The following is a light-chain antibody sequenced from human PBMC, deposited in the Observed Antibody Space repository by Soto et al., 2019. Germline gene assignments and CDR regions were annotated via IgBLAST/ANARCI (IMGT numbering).Light chain of an antibody. J-gene: IGLJ1*01. CDR2: EVK. CDR3: FSFTSTRAHD. Sequence: QSVLTQTSSLSGSPGQSITISCTGTSSDIGAYDYVSWSQQHPGKAPKLMISEVKIRPSGVSNRFSGSTSGNTAYLTSSGLQVEDEAEYFFFSFTSTRAHDVGTRTKVTVL. CDR1: SSDIGAYDY. V-gene: IGLV2-14*01.